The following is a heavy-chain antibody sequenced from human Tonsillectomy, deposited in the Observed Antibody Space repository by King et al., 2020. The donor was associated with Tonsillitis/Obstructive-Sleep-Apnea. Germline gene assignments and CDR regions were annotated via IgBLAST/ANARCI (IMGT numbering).Heavy chain of an antibody. D-gene: IGHD2-15*01. CDR2: IIPIFGTA. J-gene: IGHJ6*03. V-gene: IGHV1-69*01. CDR1: GGTFSSYA. CDR3: ARYCSGGTCDYDYMDV. Sequence: QLVQSGAEVKKPGASVKVSCKASGGTFSSYAISWVRQAPGQGLEWMGGIIPIFGTANYAQNFQGRVTITADESTSTASMEVSSLRSEDTAVYYCARYCSGGTCDYDYMDVWGKGTTVTVSS.